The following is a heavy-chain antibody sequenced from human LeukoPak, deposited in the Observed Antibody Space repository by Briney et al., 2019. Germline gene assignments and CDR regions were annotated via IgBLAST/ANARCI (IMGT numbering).Heavy chain of an antibody. CDR2: IYHSGST. V-gene: IGHV4-38-2*02. CDR3: ARVNWNYATSHY. J-gene: IGHJ4*02. CDR1: GYSISSGYY. D-gene: IGHD1-7*01. Sequence: SETLSLTCTVSGYSISSGYYWGWIRQPPGKGLEWIGSIYHSGSTYYSPSLKSRITISVDTSKNQFSLKLSSVTAADTAVYYCARVNWNYATSHYWGQGTMVTVSS.